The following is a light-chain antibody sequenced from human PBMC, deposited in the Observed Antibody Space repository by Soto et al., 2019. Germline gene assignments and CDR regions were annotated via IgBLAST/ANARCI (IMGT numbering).Light chain of an antibody. CDR2: GAS. CDR1: QNVFSN. Sequence: EIVMTQSPGTLSVSPGERATLSCRASQNVFSNVAWYQQRPGQPPRLLISGASTRATGVSARFSASGSGTDFTLTITSLQSEDFAVYYCQQYGSPWTFGQGTKVEIK. V-gene: IGKV3-15*01. J-gene: IGKJ1*01. CDR3: QQYGSPWT.